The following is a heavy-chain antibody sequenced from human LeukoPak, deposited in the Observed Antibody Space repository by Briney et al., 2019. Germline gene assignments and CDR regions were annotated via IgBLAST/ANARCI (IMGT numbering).Heavy chain of an antibody. CDR1: GFTFSSYA. CDR3: AKVRGSYDILTGYFDH. D-gene: IGHD3-9*01. J-gene: IGHJ4*02. CDR2: ISGSGGST. V-gene: IGHV3-23*01. Sequence: GGSLRLSCAASGFTFSSYAMSWVRQAPGKGLEWVSAISGSGGSTYYADSVKGRFTISRDNSKNTLYLQMNSLRAEDTAVYYCAKVRGSYDILTGYFDHWGQGTLVTVSS.